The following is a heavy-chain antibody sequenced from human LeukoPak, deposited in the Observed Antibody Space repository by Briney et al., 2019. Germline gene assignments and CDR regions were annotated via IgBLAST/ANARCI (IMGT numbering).Heavy chain of an antibody. CDR1: GYTFTSNY. J-gene: IGHJ4*02. D-gene: IGHD3-22*01. V-gene: IGHV1-69*13. CDR3: AKTYYYDSSGYALFGY. CDR2: IIPIFGTA. Sequence: SVKVSCKASGYTFTSNYIHWVRQAPGQGLEWMGGIIPIFGTANYAQKFQGRVTITADESTSTAYMELSSLRSEDTAVYYCAKTYYYDSSGYALFGYWGQGTLVTVSS.